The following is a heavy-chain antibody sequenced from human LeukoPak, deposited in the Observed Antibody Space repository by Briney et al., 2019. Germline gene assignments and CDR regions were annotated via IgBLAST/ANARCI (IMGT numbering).Heavy chain of an antibody. Sequence: PGGSLRLSCAASGFTFSSYGMHWVRQAPGKGLEWVAFIRYDGSNKYYADSVKGRFTTSRDNSKNTLYLQMNSLRAEDTAVYYCAKDGQDIVVVPAAPLYYYYYYMDVWGKGTTVTVSS. CDR1: GFTFSSYG. J-gene: IGHJ6*03. CDR3: AKDGQDIVVVPAAPLYYYYYYMDV. CDR2: IRYDGSNK. D-gene: IGHD2-2*01. V-gene: IGHV3-30*02.